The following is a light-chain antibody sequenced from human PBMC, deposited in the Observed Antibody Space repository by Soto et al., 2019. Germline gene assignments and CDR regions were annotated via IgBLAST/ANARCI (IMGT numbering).Light chain of an antibody. J-gene: IGKJ4*01. CDR3: QEYNNWPRLT. CDR2: SAS. V-gene: IGKV3-15*01. Sequence: EIVMTQSPVTLSVSPGERATLSCKASQSIRMNLAWDQQKPGQAPRLLIYSASTRATGVPVRFSGSGSGTEFTLTISSLQSEDFAVYYCQEYNNWPRLTFGGGNKVEI. CDR1: QSIRMN.